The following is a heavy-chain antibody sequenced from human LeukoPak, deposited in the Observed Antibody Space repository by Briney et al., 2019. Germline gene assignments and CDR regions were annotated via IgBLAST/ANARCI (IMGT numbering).Heavy chain of an antibody. CDR1: GFTFSTYN. J-gene: IGHJ4*02. CDR3: AKDGSYYFDY. CDR2: VGGTDGRT. V-gene: IGHV3-23*01. Sequence: GGSLRLSCAASGFTFSTYNMNWVRQAPGKGLEWVSAVGGTDGRTYYAAFVKGRSTIYRDNSKNTLYLQMNSLRAEDTAVYYCAKDGSYYFDYWGQGTLVTVSS.